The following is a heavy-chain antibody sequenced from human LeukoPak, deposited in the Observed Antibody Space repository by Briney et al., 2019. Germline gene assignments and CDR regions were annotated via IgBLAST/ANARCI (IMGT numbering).Heavy chain of an antibody. Sequence: SETLSLTCTVSGGPISSYYWSWIRQPAGKGLEWIGRIYTSGSTNYNPSLKSRVTMSVDTSKNQFSLKLSSVTAADTAVYYCGRLPYCGGDCYPFDYWGQGTLVTVSS. CDR1: GGPISSYY. V-gene: IGHV4-4*07. CDR2: IYTSGST. D-gene: IGHD2-21*02. CDR3: GRLPYCGGDCYPFDY. J-gene: IGHJ4*02.